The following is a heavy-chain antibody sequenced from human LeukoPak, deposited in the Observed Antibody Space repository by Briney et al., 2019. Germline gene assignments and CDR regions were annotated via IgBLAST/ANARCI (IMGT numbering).Heavy chain of an antibody. CDR1: GFTFSSYA. D-gene: IGHD6-6*01. V-gene: IGHV3-30-3*01. CDR2: ISYDGSNK. J-gene: IGHJ4*02. Sequence: PGGSLRLSCAASGFTFSSYAMHWVRQAPGKGLEWVAVISYDGSNKYYADSVKGRFTISRDNSKNTLYLQMDSLRAGDTAVYYCAREQLAYFDYWGQGTLVTVSS. CDR3: AREQLAYFDY.